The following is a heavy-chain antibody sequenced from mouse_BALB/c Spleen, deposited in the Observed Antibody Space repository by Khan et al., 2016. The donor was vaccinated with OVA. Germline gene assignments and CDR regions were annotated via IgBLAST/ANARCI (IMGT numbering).Heavy chain of an antibody. V-gene: IGHV5-17*02. J-gene: IGHJ2*01. D-gene: IGHD2-3*01. CDR3: ARTGYYYFDY. CDR1: GFTFSGFG. Sequence: EVELVESGGGLVQPGGSRKLSCAASGFTFSGFGMHWVRQAPEQGLEWVAYISSGSSTIYYADTVKGRFTISRDKPKNTLFLQMASLGSEDTAMYYCARTGYYYFDYWGQGTTLTVSA. CDR2: ISSGSSTI.